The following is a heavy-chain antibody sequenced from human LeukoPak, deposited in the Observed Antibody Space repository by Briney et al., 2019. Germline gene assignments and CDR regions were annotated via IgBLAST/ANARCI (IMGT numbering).Heavy chain of an antibody. V-gene: IGHV4-39*01. Sequence: PSETLSLTCTVSGGSISSSSYYWGWIRQPPGKGLEWIGSIYYSGSTYYNPSLKSRVTISVDTSKYQFSLKLSPVTAADTAVYYCARPNYGGNSFDYWGQGTLVTVSS. CDR3: ARPNYGGNSFDY. CDR1: GGSISSSSYY. J-gene: IGHJ4*02. D-gene: IGHD4-23*01. CDR2: IYYSGST.